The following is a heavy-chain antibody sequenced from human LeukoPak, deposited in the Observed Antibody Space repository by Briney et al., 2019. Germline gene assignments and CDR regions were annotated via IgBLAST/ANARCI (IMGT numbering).Heavy chain of an antibody. CDR3: ARRARAGYNLEPFDY. CDR1: GGSINIYY. CDR2: IYYSGST. J-gene: IGHJ4*02. V-gene: IGHV4-59*08. Sequence: SETLSLTCTVAGGSINIYYWSCIRQPPGKGLEWIGYIYYSGSTKYNPSLKSRVTISVDTYKNQFSLKLSSVTAADTAVYYCARRARAGYNLEPFDYWGQGTLVTVSS. D-gene: IGHD5-24*01.